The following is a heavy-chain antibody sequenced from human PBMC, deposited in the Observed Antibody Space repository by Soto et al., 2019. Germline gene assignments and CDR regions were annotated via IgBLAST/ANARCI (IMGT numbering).Heavy chain of an antibody. CDR2: IIPIFGTA. D-gene: IGHD3-9*01. Sequence: ASVKVSCKASGGTFSSYAISWVRQAPGQGREWMGGIIPIFGTANYAQKFQGRVTITADESTSTAYMELSSLRSEDTAVYYCARGGDVLRYFDWLDQYYYYGMDVWGQGTTVTVSS. V-gene: IGHV1-69*13. CDR1: GGTFSSYA. CDR3: ARGGDVLRYFDWLDQYYYYGMDV. J-gene: IGHJ6*02.